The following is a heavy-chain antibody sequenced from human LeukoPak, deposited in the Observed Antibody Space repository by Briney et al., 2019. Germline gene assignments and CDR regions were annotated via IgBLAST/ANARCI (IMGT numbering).Heavy chain of an antibody. CDR3: ARESSVGAHKALGY. J-gene: IGHJ4*02. D-gene: IGHD1-26*01. V-gene: IGHV3-74*01. Sequence: PGGSLRLSCAASGYTFSSYWMHWVRQAPAKGLVWVSRINSDGSSTSYADSVKGRFTISRDNAKNTLYLQMNSLRAEDTAVYNCARESSVGAHKALGYWGQGTLVTVSS. CDR1: GYTFSSYW. CDR2: INSDGSST.